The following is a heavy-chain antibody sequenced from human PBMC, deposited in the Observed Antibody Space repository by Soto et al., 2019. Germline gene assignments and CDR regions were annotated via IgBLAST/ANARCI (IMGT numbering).Heavy chain of an antibody. Sequence: SETLSLTCTVSGGSISSSSYYWGWIRQPPGKGLEWIGSIYYSGSTYYNPSLKSRVTISVDTSKNQFSLKLSSVTAADTAVYYCARQKVDIVATAPFDYWGQGTLVTAPQ. D-gene: IGHD5-12*01. CDR3: ARQKVDIVATAPFDY. CDR2: IYYSGST. V-gene: IGHV4-39*01. J-gene: IGHJ4*02. CDR1: GGSISSSSYY.